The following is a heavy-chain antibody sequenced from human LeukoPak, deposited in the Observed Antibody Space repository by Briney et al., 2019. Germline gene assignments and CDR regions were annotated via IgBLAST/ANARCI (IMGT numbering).Heavy chain of an antibody. CDR1: GYTFTSYD. D-gene: IGHD1-26*01. CDR2: MNPNSGNT. V-gene: IGHV1-8*01. CDR3: ARVDWRSGSYPNWFDP. J-gene: IGHJ5*02. Sequence: ASVKVSCKASGYTFTSYDINWARQATGQGLEWMGWMNPNSGNTGYAQKFQGRVTMTRNTSISTAYMELSSLRSEDTAVYYCARVDWRSGSYPNWFDPWGQGTLVTVSS.